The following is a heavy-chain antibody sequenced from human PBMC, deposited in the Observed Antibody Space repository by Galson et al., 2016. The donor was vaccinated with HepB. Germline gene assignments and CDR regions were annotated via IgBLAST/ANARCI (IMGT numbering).Heavy chain of an antibody. CDR3: ARARFRDWYFDL. J-gene: IGHJ2*01. CDR2: ISFDGSNK. Sequence: SLRLSCAASGFPFSTYAMSWVRQAAGKGLEWVAVISFDGSNKHYADSVKGRFTISRVNSMNTVYLQMNSLRGDDTAVYYCARARFRDWYFDLWGRGTLVTVSS. V-gene: IGHV3-30*04. CDR1: GFPFSTYA.